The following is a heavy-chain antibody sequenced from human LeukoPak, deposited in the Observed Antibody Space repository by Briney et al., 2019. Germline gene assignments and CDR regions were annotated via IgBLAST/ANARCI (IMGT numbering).Heavy chain of an antibody. V-gene: IGHV4-59*01. CDR1: GGSISTYY. CDR3: ARATNYYDSSGYYPRPHFDY. Sequence: KPSETLSLTCTVSGGSISTYYWSWIRQLPGKGLEWIGYIYYSGSTHYNPSLKSRVTISVDTSKNQFSLKLSSLTAADTAVYYCARATNYYDSSGYYPRPHFDYWGRGTLVTVSS. J-gene: IGHJ4*02. D-gene: IGHD3-22*01. CDR2: IYYSGST.